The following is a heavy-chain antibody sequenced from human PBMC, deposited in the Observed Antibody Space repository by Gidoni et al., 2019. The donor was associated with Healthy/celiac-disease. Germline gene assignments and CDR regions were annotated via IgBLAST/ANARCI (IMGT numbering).Heavy chain of an antibody. CDR1: GYTFTSYD. J-gene: IGHJ6*03. CDR2: MNPNSGNT. CDR3: ARIGRELPSYYYYYYMDV. D-gene: IGHD1-26*01. Sequence: QVQLVQSGAEVKTPGDSVKASCKASGYTFTSYDTNWVRQATGQGLEWMGWMNPNSGNTGYAQKFQGRVTMTRNTSISTAYMELSSLRSEDTAVYYCARIGRELPSYYYYYYMDVWGKGTTVTVSS. V-gene: IGHV1-8*01.